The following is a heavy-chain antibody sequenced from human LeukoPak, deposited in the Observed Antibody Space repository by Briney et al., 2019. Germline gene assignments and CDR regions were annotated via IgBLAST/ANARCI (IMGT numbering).Heavy chain of an antibody. D-gene: IGHD3-9*01. CDR3: TTAPLRYFDWFFDY. CDR1: GFTFSNAW. J-gene: IGHJ4*02. CDR2: IKSKTDGGTT. V-gene: IGHV3-15*01. Sequence: PGESLRLSCAASGFTFSNAWMSWVRQAPGKGLEWVGRIKSKTDGGTTDYAAPVKGRFTISRDDSKNTLYLQMNSLKTEDTAVYYCTTAPLRYFDWFFDYWGQGTLVTVSS.